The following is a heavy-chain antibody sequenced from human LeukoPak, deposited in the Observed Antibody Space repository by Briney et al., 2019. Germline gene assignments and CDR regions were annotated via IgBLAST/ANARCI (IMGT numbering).Heavy chain of an antibody. J-gene: IGHJ4*02. D-gene: IGHD1-1*01. V-gene: IGHV1-3*01. CDR2: IHAGNGNT. CDR3: ARGPTLSWTSAFYFDY. CDR1: GYTFTRYA. Sequence: ASVKVSCKASGYTFTRYAMHWVRQAPGQRLEWMGWIHAGNGNTKYSQKFQGRVTITRETSASTAYMELSSLRSEDTAVYYCARGPTLSWTSAFYFDYWGQGTLVTVSS.